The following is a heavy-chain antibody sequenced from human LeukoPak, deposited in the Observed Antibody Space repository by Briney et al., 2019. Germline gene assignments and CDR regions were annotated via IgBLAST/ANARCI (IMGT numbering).Heavy chain of an antibody. V-gene: IGHV3-21*04. CDR2: ISSSSSYI. CDR3: AKDAISGSYSNAFDI. D-gene: IGHD1-26*01. Sequence: PGGSLRLSCAASGFKFSSYSMKWVRQAPGKGLEWVSFISSSSSYIYYADSVKGRFTISRDNAKNSLYLQMNSLRAEDMALYYCAKDAISGSYSNAFDIWGQGTMVTVSS. J-gene: IGHJ3*02. CDR1: GFKFSSYS.